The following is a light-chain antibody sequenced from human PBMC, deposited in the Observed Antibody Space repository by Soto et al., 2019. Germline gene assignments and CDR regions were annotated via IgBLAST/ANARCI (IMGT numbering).Light chain of an antibody. CDR3: ASFTTTSTRV. J-gene: IGLJ1*01. Sequence: QSVLTQPASVSGSPGQSVTISCTGTSSDVGGYNYVSWYQQHPGTAPKLIIYEVNNRPSGVSNRFSGSKSGNTASLTVSGLQAEAEPDYYCASFTTTSTRVFGTGTKVTVL. CDR1: SSDVGGYNY. V-gene: IGLV2-14*01. CDR2: EVN.